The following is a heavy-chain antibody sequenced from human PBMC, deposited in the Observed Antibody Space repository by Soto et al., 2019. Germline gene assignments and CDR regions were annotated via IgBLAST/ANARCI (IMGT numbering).Heavy chain of an antibody. J-gene: IGHJ2*01. D-gene: IGHD4-17*01. Sequence: QVQLVQSGAEVKKPGASVEVSCKASGYTFTTYYIHWVRHAPGQGLEWMGVINPGGVSTKYAKTFQDRVTMTSDTSTSTVYMDLSSLRSEDTAVYFCARGGNGDNVGYWYFDLWGRGTLVTVSP. CDR2: INPGGVST. V-gene: IGHV1-46*01. CDR1: GYTFTTYY. CDR3: ARGGNGDNVGYWYFDL.